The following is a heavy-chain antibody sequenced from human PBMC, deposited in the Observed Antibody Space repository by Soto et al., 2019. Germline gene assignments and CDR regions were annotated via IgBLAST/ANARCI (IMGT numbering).Heavy chain of an antibody. CDR1: GFTFSSYG. CDR3: AKDYGDPEADY. Sequence: QVQLVESGGGVVQPGRSLRLSCAASGFTFSSYGMHWVRQAPGKGLEWVAVISYDGSNKYYADSVKGRFTISRDNSKNTLYLQMNSLRAEDTAVYYCAKDYGDPEADYWGQGTLVTVSS. V-gene: IGHV3-30*18. J-gene: IGHJ4*02. D-gene: IGHD4-17*01. CDR2: ISYDGSNK.